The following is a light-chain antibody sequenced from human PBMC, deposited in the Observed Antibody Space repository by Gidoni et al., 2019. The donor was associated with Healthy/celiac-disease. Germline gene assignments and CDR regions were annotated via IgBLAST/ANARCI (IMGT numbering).Light chain of an antibody. CDR1: QGISSC. V-gene: IGKV1-12*01. Sequence: DIQMTQSPSSVSASVGDRVTITCRAWQGISSCLAWYQQKPGKAPKLLIYAASSLQSGVPSRFGGSGSGTDFTLTISSLQPEDFATYYCQQANSFLPLTFGGGTKVEIK. J-gene: IGKJ4*01. CDR3: QQANSFLPLT. CDR2: AAS.